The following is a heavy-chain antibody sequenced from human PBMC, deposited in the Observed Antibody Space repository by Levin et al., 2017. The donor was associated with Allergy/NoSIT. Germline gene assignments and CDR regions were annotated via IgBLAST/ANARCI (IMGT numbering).Heavy chain of an antibody. V-gene: IGHV3-43*01. Sequence: SCAASGFTFDDYTMHWVRQAPGKGLEWVSLISWDGGSTYYADSVKGRFTISRDNSKNSLYLQMNSLRTEDTALYYCAKDIWLRWEHIHNEEGCAFDIWGQGTMVTVSS. CDR1: GFTFDDYT. CDR3: AKDIWLRWEHIHNEEGCAFDI. CDR2: ISWDGGST. J-gene: IGHJ3*02. D-gene: IGHD1-26*01.